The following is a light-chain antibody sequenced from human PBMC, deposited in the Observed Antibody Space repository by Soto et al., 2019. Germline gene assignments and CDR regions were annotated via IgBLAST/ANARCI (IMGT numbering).Light chain of an antibody. CDR1: SSDVGGYNY. CDR2: DVS. J-gene: IGLJ1*01. Sequence: QSALTQPRSVSGSPGQSVTISCTGTSSDVGGYNYVSWYQHHPGKAPKFMIYDVSKRPSGVPDRFSGSKSGNTASLTISGLQAEDEADYYCCSYAGIYTFVFGTGTKLTV. CDR3: CSYAGIYTFV. V-gene: IGLV2-11*01.